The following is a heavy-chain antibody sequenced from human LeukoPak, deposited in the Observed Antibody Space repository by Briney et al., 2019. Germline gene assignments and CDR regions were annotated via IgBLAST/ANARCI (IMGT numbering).Heavy chain of an antibody. D-gene: IGHD5-18*01. CDR1: GYSFTSYW. Sequence: GESLRISCKGSGYSFTSYWISWVRQMPGKGLEWMGRIDPSDSYTNYSPSFQGHVTISADKSISTAYLQWSSLKALDTAMYYCATLDTATLNAFDIWGQGTMVTVSS. CDR3: ATLDTATLNAFDI. CDR2: IDPSDSYT. V-gene: IGHV5-10-1*01. J-gene: IGHJ3*02.